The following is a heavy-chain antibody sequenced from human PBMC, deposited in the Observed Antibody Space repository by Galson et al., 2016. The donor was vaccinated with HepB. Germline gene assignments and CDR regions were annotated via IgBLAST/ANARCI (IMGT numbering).Heavy chain of an antibody. CDR3: ATYVDAFDI. Sequence: SLRLSCAASGFTFASYAMSWVRQPPGKGLDWVSAISGGGSNTFYADSVKGRFTISRDSSSNTLYLQMNSLRAEDTAVYYCATYVDAFDIWGQGTMVTVSS. CDR2: ISGGGSNT. CDR1: GFTFASYA. D-gene: IGHD2-8*01. V-gene: IGHV3-23*01. J-gene: IGHJ3*02.